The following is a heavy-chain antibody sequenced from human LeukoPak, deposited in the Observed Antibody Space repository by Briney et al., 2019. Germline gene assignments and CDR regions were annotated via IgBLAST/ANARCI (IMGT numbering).Heavy chain of an antibody. CDR2: ISWNSVNI. D-gene: IGHD5/OR15-5a*01. J-gene: IGHJ4*02. CDR3: VRGDLRLPRSTPDC. Sequence: GGSLRLSCAASGFTFGDFAMHWVRQVPGKGLEWVSVISWNSVNIGYADSVKGRFTISRDNAMNTLYLQMNSLRGEDTAVYYCVRGDLRLPRSTPDCWGQGTLVTVSS. CDR1: GFTFGDFA. V-gene: IGHV3-9*01.